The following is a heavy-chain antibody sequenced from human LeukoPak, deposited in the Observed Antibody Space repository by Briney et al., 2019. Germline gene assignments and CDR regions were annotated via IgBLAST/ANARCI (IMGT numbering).Heavy chain of an antibody. V-gene: IGHV3-23*01. CDR2: TGGGSGI. D-gene: IGHD3-9*01. J-gene: IGHJ4*02. Sequence: GAFLRLSCAASGFTFSNYAMSWVRQAPGKGLEWVSATGGGSGIYYADSMKSRFTISRDNSKNTLYLQINSLRAEDTAVYYCAKWGDYDVLTGYYVSDYWGQGTLVTVSS. CDR3: AKWGDYDVLTGYYVSDY. CDR1: GFTFSNYA.